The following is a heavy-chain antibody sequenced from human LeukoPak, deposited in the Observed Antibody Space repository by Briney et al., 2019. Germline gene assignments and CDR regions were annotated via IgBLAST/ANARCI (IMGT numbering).Heavy chain of an antibody. V-gene: IGHV3-11*04. CDR2: ISSSGSTI. CDR3: ARDSNPYCSGGSCTAFDI. Sequence: GGSLRLSCAASGFTFSDYYMSWIRHAPGEWLEWVSYISSSGSTIYYADSMKGRFTISRDNARNSLYLQMNSLRAEDTAMYFCARDSNPYCSGGSCTAFDIWGQGTMVTVSS. D-gene: IGHD2-15*01. CDR1: GFTFSDYY. J-gene: IGHJ3*02.